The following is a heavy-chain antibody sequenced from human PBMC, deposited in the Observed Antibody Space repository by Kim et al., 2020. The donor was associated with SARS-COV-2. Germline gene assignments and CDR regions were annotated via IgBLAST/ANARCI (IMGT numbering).Heavy chain of an antibody. CDR1: GFNFSSYA. J-gene: IGHJ4*02. CDR2: ISYDGSNK. CDR3: ARPRYGGYVNPFDY. D-gene: IGHD5-12*01. V-gene: IGHV3-30-3*01. Sequence: GGSLRLSCAASGFNFSSYAMHWVRQAPGKGLEWVAVISYDGSNKYYADSVKGRFTISRDNSKNTLYLQMNSLRAEDTAVYYCARPRYGGYVNPFDYWGQGTLVTVSS.